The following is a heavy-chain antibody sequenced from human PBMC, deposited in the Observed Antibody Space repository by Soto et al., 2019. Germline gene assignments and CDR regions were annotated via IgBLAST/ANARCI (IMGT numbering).Heavy chain of an antibody. Sequence: QVQLVESGGGVVQPGRSLRLSCAASGFTFSSYGMHWVRQAPGKGLEWVAVIWYDGSNKYYADSVKGRFTISRDNSKNTLYLQMNSLRAEDTAVYYCARGDIVATRQDYCGQGTLVTVSS. CDR1: GFTFSSYG. J-gene: IGHJ4*02. CDR3: ARGDIVATRQDY. CDR2: IWYDGSNK. D-gene: IGHD5-12*01. V-gene: IGHV3-33*01.